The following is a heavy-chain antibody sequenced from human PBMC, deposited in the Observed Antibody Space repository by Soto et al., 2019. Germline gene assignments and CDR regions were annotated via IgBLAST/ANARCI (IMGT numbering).Heavy chain of an antibody. CDR1: GLTVSSNY. CDR2: IYSEGTT. D-gene: IGHD5-18*01. Sequence: TGGSLRLSCAASGLTVSSNYMSWARQTPGQGPEWASVIYSEGTTYYADSVKGRFTVSRDNSKNTFYLQMNSLRVQDTDVYTCAPDPGAYGYGLCWSYPHLGGWGQGTTFTV. CDR3: APDPGAYGYGLCWSYPHLGG. J-gene: IGHJ6*02. V-gene: IGHV3-53*01.